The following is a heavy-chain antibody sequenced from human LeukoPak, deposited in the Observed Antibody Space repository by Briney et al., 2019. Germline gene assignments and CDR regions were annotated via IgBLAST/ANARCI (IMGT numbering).Heavy chain of an antibody. Sequence: GASVKVSCKASGGTFSSYAISWVRQAPGQGLEWMGGIIPIFGTANYAQKFQGRVTITTDESTSTAYMELSSLRSEDTAVYYCARGYCSSTSCYFDPWGQGTLVTVSS. CDR3: ARGYCSSTSCYFDP. D-gene: IGHD2-2*01. J-gene: IGHJ5*02. V-gene: IGHV1-69*05. CDR1: GGTFSSYA. CDR2: IIPIFGTA.